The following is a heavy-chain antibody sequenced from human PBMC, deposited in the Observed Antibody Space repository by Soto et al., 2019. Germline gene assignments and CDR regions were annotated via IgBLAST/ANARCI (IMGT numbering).Heavy chain of an antibody. D-gene: IGHD4-17*01. V-gene: IGHV1-69*13. Sequence: SVKXSCKASGGTFSSYSISWVRQAPGQGLEWMGGIIPIFGTANYAQKFQGRVTITADESTSTAYMELSSLRSEDTAVYYCERVSYGGKGPXYWGQGTLVXVSS. CDR3: ERVSYGGKGPXY. CDR1: GGTFSSYS. CDR2: IIPIFGTA. J-gene: IGHJ4*02.